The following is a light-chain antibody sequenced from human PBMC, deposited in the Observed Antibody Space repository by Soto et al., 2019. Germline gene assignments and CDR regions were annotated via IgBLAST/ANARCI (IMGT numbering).Light chain of an antibody. Sequence: IVMTQSASALSVSPGERATLSCRASQSVGTNLVWYQHKPGQAPRPLIYGASIRATGIPARFSGSGSGTEFTLTISSLQSEDSAVYFCQQYYYWPPYTFGQGTKVDIK. CDR1: QSVGTN. V-gene: IGKV3-15*01. CDR2: GAS. J-gene: IGKJ2*01. CDR3: QQYYYWPPYT.